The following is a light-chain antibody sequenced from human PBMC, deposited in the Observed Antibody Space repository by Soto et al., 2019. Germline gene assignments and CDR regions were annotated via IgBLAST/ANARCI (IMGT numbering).Light chain of an antibody. CDR1: QDTRKY. CDR3: QQYDNLPYT. CDR2: DVS. J-gene: IGKJ2*01. V-gene: IGKV1-33*01. Sequence: DIQMTQSPSSLSASVGDRVTITYQASQDTRKYLNWYQQKPGKAPKLLIYDVSNLATGVPSRFSGSGSGTDFTFTISSLQPEDIATYYCQQYDNLPYTFGQGTKLEI.